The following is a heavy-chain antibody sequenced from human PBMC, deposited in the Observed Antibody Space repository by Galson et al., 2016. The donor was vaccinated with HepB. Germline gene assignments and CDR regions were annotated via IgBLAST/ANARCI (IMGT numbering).Heavy chain of an antibody. J-gene: IGHJ6*02. CDR1: GFTFSDYW. V-gene: IGHV3-7*01. CDR2: IRPEGSGK. Sequence: SLRLSCAASGFTFSDYWMNWVRQAPGKGLEWVANIRPEGSGKNYVDSVKGRFTISRDNPKKSMYLQMNILRAEDTAVYYCARGLDATMGGGWHYGMDVWGQGTTATVSS. D-gene: IGHD5-18*01. CDR3: ARGLDATMGGGWHYGMDV.